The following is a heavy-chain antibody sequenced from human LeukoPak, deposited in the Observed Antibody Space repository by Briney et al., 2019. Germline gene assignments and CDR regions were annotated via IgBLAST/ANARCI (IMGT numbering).Heavy chain of an antibody. CDR3: ARVDSSGWTGY. D-gene: IGHD6-19*01. CDR1: GGTFSSYA. V-gene: IGHV1-69*04. Sequence: SVKVSCKASGGTFSSYAISWVRQAPGQGLEWMGRIIPILGIANYAQKFQGRVTITADKSTSTAYMELSSLRSEDTAVYYCARVDSSGWTGYWGQGTLVTVSS. J-gene: IGHJ4*02. CDR2: IIPILGIA.